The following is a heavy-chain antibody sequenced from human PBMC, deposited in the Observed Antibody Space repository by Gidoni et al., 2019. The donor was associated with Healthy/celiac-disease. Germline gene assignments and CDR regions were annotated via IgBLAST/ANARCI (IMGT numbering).Heavy chain of an antibody. CDR1: GFPFRSYA. J-gene: IGHJ4*02. Sequence: VQLVESGGGVVQPGRSLRLSCAASGFPFRSYAMHWARQAPGKGLEWVEVISYDGSNKYYADSGKGRFTISRDNSKNTLYLQMNSLRAEDTAVYYCARGGVEAFYYDSSGPGDYFDYWGQGTLVTVSS. D-gene: IGHD3-22*01. V-gene: IGHV3-30-3*01. CDR2: ISYDGSNK. CDR3: ARGGVEAFYYDSSGPGDYFDY.